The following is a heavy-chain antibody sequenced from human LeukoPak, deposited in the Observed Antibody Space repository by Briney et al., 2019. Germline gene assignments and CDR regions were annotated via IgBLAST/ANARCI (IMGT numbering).Heavy chain of an antibody. V-gene: IGHV1-8*01. CDR2: MNPNSGNT. D-gene: IGHD1-26*01. Sequence: ASVKVSCKASGYTFTSYDINRVRQATGQGLEWMGWMNPNSGNTGYAQKFQGRVTMTRNTSISTAYMELSSLRSEDTAVYYCARGSMLGATSTPQFDYWGQGTLVTVSS. CDR1: GYTFTSYD. CDR3: ARGSMLGATSTPQFDY. J-gene: IGHJ4*02.